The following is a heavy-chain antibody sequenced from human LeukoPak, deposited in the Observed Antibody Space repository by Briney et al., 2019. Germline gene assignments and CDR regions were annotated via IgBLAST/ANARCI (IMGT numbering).Heavy chain of an antibody. CDR1: GGSISSGGYY. D-gene: IGHD3-16*01. J-gene: IGHJ3*02. CDR3: ARDPRRGIITFDI. CDR2: IYYSGST. Sequence: SETLSLTCTVSGGSISSGGYYWSWIRQPPGKGLEWIVYIYYSGSTYYNPSLKSRFTISVDTSKNQFSLKLSSVTAADTAVYYCARDPRRGIITFDIWGQGTMVTVSS. V-gene: IGHV4-30-4*01.